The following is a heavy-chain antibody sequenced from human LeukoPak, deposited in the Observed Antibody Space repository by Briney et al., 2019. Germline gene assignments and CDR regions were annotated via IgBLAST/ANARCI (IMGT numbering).Heavy chain of an antibody. V-gene: IGHV3-74*01. CDR2: INSDGSST. D-gene: IGHD3-22*01. Sequence: GGSLRLSCAASGFTFSSYWMHWVRQAPGKGLVWVSRINSDGSSTSYADSVKGRFTISRDNAKNTLYLQMNSLRAEDTAVYYCARDGAHYYDSSGYLDWGQGTLVTVSS. J-gene: IGHJ4*02. CDR3: ARDGAHYYDSSGYLD. CDR1: GFTFSSYW.